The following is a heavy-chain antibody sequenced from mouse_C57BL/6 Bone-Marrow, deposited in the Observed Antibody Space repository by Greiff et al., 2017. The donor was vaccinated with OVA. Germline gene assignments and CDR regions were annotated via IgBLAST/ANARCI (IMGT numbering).Heavy chain of an antibody. CDR2: IYPGSGNT. V-gene: IGHV1-76*01. CDR3: ARRGWCLDY. D-gene: IGHD1-1*02. CDR1: GYTFTDYD. J-gene: IGHJ2*01. Sequence: QVQLQQSGAELVRPGTSVKVSCKASGYTFTDYDINWVKQRPGQGLEWIARIYPGSGNTSSNEKFKGKATLTAEKSSSTAYMQLRSLTSEDSAVYFCARRGWCLDYWGQGTTLTVSS.